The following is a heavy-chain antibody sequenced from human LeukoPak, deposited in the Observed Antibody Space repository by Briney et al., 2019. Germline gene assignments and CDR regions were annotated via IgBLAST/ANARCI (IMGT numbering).Heavy chain of an antibody. CDR2: ISYDGSNK. CDR3: AKNPVPYDSSGYYYGY. Sequence: GGSLRLSCAASGFTFSSYGMHWVRQAPGKGLEWVAVISYDGSNKYYADSVKGRFTISRDNSKNTLYLQMNSLRAEDTAVYYCAKNPVPYDSSGYYYGYWGQGTLVTVSS. V-gene: IGHV3-30*18. CDR1: GFTFSSYG. D-gene: IGHD3-22*01. J-gene: IGHJ4*02.